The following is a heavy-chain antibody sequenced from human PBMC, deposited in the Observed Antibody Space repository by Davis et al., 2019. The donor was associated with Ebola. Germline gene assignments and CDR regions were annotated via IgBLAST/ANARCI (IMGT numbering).Heavy chain of an antibody. CDR1: GFTFSSYA. J-gene: IGHJ6*02. V-gene: IGHV3-23*01. CDR3: AKNGGVSGSYFAYYYYGMDV. CDR2: ISGSGGST. D-gene: IGHD1-26*01. Sequence: GESLKISCAASGFTFSSYAMSWVRQAPGKGLEWVSAISGSGGSTYYADSVKGRFTISRDNSKNTLYLQMNSLRAEDTAVYYCAKNGGVSGSYFAYYYYGMDVWGQGTTVTVSS.